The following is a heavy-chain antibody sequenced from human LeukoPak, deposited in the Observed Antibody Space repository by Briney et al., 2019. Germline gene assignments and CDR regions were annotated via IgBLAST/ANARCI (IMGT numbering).Heavy chain of an antibody. V-gene: IGHV1-46*01. CDR1: GYTFTSYY. CDR2: INPSGGST. Sequence: ASVKVSCKASGYTFTSYYMHWVRQAPGQGLEGMGIINPSGGSTSYAQKFQGRVTMTRDTSTSTVYMELSSLRSEDTAVYYCARGRPTYCGGDCYAVYDYWGQGTLVTVSS. CDR3: ARGRPTYCGGDCYAVYDY. J-gene: IGHJ4*02. D-gene: IGHD2-21*02.